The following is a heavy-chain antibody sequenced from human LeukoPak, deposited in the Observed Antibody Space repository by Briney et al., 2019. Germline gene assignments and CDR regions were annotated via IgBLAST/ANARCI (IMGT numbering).Heavy chain of an antibody. D-gene: IGHD3-10*01. J-gene: IGHJ5*02. CDR2: IYTSGST. V-gene: IGHV4-61*02. Sequence: SETLSLTCTVSGVSITCGRYFWSWIRQPAGKGLEWIGRIYTSGSTISNPSLKSRVTISLDTSKNQFSLKLSSVTAADTAVYYCARDSSLSGWFDPWGQGTLVTVSS. CDR3: ARDSSLSGWFDP. CDR1: GVSITCGRYF.